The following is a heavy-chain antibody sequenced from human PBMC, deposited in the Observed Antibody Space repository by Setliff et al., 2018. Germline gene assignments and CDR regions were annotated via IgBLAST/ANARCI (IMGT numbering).Heavy chain of an antibody. V-gene: IGHV3-23*01. Sequence: GGSLRLSCAASGFTFSNYAMGWVRQAPGKGLEWVSVITSSGRDTYYTDSVKGRFTISRDNSDNTLYLQMNSLRDADTAIYYCAGGRGWRFDDWGQGTLVTVSS. CDR2: ITSSGRDT. CDR1: GFTFSNYA. D-gene: IGHD6-19*01. J-gene: IGHJ4*02. CDR3: AGGRGWRFDD.